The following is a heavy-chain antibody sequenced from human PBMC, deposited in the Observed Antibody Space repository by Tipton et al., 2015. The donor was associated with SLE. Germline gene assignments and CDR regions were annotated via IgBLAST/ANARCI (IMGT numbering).Heavy chain of an antibody. CDR3: ARAKRSSTTWGYWFDP. CDR1: GASISSHY. D-gene: IGHD2-2*01. Sequence: LRLSCTVSGASISSHYWNWIRQPPGKGLEWIGNIYNNGNTNYNPSLKSRVTISVDTSRNQFFLKLSSVTAADTALYYCARAKRSSTTWGYWFDPWGQVTLATVSS. J-gene: IGHJ5*02. CDR2: IYNNGNT. V-gene: IGHV4-59*11.